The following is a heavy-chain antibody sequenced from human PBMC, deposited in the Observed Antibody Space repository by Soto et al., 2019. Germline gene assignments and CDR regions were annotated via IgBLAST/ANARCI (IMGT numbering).Heavy chain of an antibody. D-gene: IGHD2-21*01. CDR2: VFYSGTT. J-gene: IGHJ6*02. V-gene: IGHV4-59*01. Sequence: QVQLQESGPGLVKTSETLSLTCNVSGASLTKSYWSWIRQPPGKGLEWIGNVFYSGTTRYNPSLKSRVSMSVDTSKSHFSLRLSFVTAADTAVYYCARERIGEDYYYGMDVWGQGTTVTVSS. CDR1: GASLTKSY. CDR3: ARERIGEDYYYGMDV.